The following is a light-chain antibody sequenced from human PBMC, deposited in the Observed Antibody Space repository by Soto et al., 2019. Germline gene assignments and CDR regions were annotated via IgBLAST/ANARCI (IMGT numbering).Light chain of an antibody. Sequence: DIQMTQSPSTLSASVGDRVTITCRASQTISNWLAWYQQKPGKAPKLLIFDASTLESGVPSRFSGSGSGTEFTLTISSLQPDDFATYYCHQYSSFLYTFGQGTKVDI. CDR1: QTISNW. CDR2: DAS. CDR3: HQYSSFLYT. J-gene: IGKJ2*01. V-gene: IGKV1-5*01.